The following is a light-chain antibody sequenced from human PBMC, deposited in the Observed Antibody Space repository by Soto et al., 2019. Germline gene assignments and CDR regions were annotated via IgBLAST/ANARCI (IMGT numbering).Light chain of an antibody. V-gene: IGKV3-11*01. Sequence: EIVLTQSPATLSLSPGERATLSCRASQSVSKYLAWYQQKPGQTPRLLIYEASNRATGIPARFSASGSGTDFNLTISSLEPEDFAVYYCQQRYSWVTFGGGTKVEIK. CDR1: QSVSKY. CDR3: QQRYSWVT. J-gene: IGKJ4*01. CDR2: EAS.